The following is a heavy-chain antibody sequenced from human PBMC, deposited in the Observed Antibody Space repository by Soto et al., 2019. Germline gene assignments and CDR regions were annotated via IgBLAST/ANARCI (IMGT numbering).Heavy chain of an antibody. CDR3: ARHYSSSSTWFDP. V-gene: IGHV4-38-2*01. D-gene: IGHD6-13*01. Sequence: PSETLSLTCAVSDYAISSGYYWGWIRQPPGKELEWIGSIYHSGNTHYNPSLRSRVTTSVYTSKNQFSLKLTSVTAADTAVYYCARHYSSSSTWFDPWGQGTLVTVSS. CDR1: DYAISSGYY. CDR2: IYHSGNT. J-gene: IGHJ5*02.